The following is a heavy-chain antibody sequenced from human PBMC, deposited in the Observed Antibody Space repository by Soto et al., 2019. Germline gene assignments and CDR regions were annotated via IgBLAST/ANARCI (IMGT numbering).Heavy chain of an antibody. V-gene: IGHV3-66*01. CDR2: IYSGDST. CDR3: ATTGSGYFFYFDY. CDR1: GFTFSCYA. Sequence: GGSLRLSCVASGFTFSCYAMSWVRQAPGKGLEWVSVIYSGDSTYYADSVKGRFTISRDNSENTLSLQMNSLRAEDTAVYYCATTGSGYFFYFDYWGPGTLVTVSS. D-gene: IGHD3-22*01. J-gene: IGHJ4*02.